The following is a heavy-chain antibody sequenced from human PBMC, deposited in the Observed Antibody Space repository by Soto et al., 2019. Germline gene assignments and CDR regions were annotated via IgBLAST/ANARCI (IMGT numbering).Heavy chain of an antibody. J-gene: IGHJ4*02. D-gene: IGHD6-19*01. Sequence: PGWSLRLSCAASGVIVSINGMHWVLQAPGKGLEWVAVISHDGVNKYYADSVKGRFTMSRDNSKNTMYFQMNSLRIEDTAVYYCAKDYRGWYPSYLDYWGQGTPVTVSS. CDR3: AKDYRGWYPSYLDY. CDR1: GVIVSING. CDR2: ISHDGVNK. V-gene: IGHV3-30*18.